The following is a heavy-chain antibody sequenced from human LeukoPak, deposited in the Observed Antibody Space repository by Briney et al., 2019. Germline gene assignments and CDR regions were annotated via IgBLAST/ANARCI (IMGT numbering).Heavy chain of an antibody. CDR3: AKALNRGIQLFFGLDY. J-gene: IGHJ4*02. Sequence: PGGSLRLSCAASGFTFSSYGIHWVRQAPGKGLEWVAFVRYDGSNKFYADSVKGRFTISRDNSKNTLYLQMNSLRVEDTAVYYCAKALNRGIQLFFGLDYWGQGTLVTVSS. CDR1: GFTFSSYG. V-gene: IGHV3-30*02. D-gene: IGHD5-18*01. CDR2: VRYDGSNK.